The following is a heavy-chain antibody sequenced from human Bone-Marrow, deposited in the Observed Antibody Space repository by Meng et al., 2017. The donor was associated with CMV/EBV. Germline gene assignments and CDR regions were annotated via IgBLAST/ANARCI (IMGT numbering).Heavy chain of an antibody. CDR2: INSDGTDT. V-gene: IGHV3-74*01. CDR1: GFTFSDYW. D-gene: IGHD3-16*02. CDR3: ARSIIVGGGS. J-gene: IGHJ5*02. Sequence: LSCAASGFTFSDYWMHWVRQAPGKGLVWVSRINSDGTDTRYADSVKGRFTISRDNTKHTLYLQMNSLRAEGTAVYYCARSIIVGGGSWGQGTLVTVSS.